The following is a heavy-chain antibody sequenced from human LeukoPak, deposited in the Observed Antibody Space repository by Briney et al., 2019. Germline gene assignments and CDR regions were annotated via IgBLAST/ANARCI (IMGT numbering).Heavy chain of an antibody. Sequence: PGGSLRLSCAASGFTFSSYSMNWVRQAPGKGLEWVSSISSGSSYIYYADSVKGRFTISRDNAKNSLYLQMNSLRAEDTAVYYCARDQLLMVVTAHIDAFDIWGQGTMVTVSS. CDR1: GFTFSSYS. D-gene: IGHD2-21*02. J-gene: IGHJ3*02. CDR2: ISSGSSYI. CDR3: ARDQLLMVVTAHIDAFDI. V-gene: IGHV3-21*01.